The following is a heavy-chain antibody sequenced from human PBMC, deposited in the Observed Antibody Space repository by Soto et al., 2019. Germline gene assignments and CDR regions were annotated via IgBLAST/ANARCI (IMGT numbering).Heavy chain of an antibody. D-gene: IGHD6-19*01. J-gene: IGHJ4*02. CDR2: ISGSGGST. CDR1: GFTFSSYA. Sequence: GGSLRLSCAASGFTFSSYAMSWVRQAPGKGLEWVSAISGSGGSTYYADSVKGRFTISRDNSKNTLYLQMNSLRAEDTAVYYCANSARYSRDLAVAGPRGYWGQGTLVTVSS. V-gene: IGHV3-23*01. CDR3: ANSARYSRDLAVAGPRGY.